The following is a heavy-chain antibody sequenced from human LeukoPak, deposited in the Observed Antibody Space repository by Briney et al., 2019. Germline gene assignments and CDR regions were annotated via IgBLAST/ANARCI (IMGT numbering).Heavy chain of an antibody. CDR2: ISYDGSNK. V-gene: IGHV3-30*03. J-gene: IGHJ4*02. CDR1: GFTFSSYG. Sequence: GGSLRPSCAASGFTFSSYGMPWVRQAPGKGLEWVAVISYDGSNKYYADSVKGRFTISRDNSKNTLYLQMNSLRAEDTAVYYCARGGGYFDYWGQGTLVTVSS. D-gene: IGHD4-23*01. CDR3: ARGGGYFDY.